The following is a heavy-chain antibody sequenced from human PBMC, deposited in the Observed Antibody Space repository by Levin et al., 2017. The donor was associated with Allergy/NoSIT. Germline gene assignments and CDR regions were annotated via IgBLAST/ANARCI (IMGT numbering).Heavy chain of an antibody. D-gene: IGHD2-8*01. Sequence: GGSLRLSCAVSGFTFNSFAMHWVRQAAGKGLEWVAVISSDGTRKYYAGSVEGQFTISRDNSKDTLFLQMSGLRDEDTAVYYCARGSNEWSPAGLDYRGQGTLVTVSS. CDR3: ARGSNEWSPAGLDY. CDR1: GFTFNSFA. V-gene: IGHV3-30-3*01. CDR2: ISSDGTRK. J-gene: IGHJ4*02.